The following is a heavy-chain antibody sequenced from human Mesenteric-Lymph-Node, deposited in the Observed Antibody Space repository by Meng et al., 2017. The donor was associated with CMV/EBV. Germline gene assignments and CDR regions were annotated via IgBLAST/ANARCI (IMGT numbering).Heavy chain of an antibody. V-gene: IGHV1-8*03. CDR3: ARGGIVVGGVDY. J-gene: IGHJ4*02. D-gene: IGHD2-2*01. CDR1: GYTFTSYD. CDR2: MNPNSGNT. Sequence: ASVKASCKASGYTFTSYDIKWVRQATGQGLEWMGWMNPNSGNTGYAQKFQGRVTITRNTSISTAYMELSSLRSEDTAVYYCARGGIVVGGVDYWGQGTLVTVSS.